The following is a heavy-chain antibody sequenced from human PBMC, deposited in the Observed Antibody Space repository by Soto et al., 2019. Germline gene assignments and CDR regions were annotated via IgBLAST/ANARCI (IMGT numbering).Heavy chain of an antibody. CDR1: GFTVSSNY. J-gene: IGHJ4*02. CDR2: IYSGGST. CDR3: ARSPNYDFWSGSAPL. D-gene: IGHD3-3*01. Sequence: PGGSLRLSCAASGFTVSSNYMSWVRQAPGKGLEWVSVIYSGGSTYYADSVKGRFTISRDNSKNTLYLQMNSLRAEDTAVYCCARSPNYDFWSGSAPLWGQGTLVTVSS. V-gene: IGHV3-53*01.